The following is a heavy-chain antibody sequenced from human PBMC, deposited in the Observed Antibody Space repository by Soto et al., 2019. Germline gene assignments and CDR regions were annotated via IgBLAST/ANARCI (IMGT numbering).Heavy chain of an antibody. J-gene: IGHJ4*02. CDR3: ARVGPYYYDSSGYYYYFDY. Sequence: PVGSLRLSCAASGFTFSSYSMNWVRQAPGKGLEWVSSISSSSSYIYYADSVKGRFTISRDNAKNSLYLQMKSLRAEDTAVYYCARVGPYYYDSSGYYYYFDYWGQGTLVTVSS. CDR1: GFTFSSYS. V-gene: IGHV3-21*01. D-gene: IGHD3-22*01. CDR2: ISSSSSYI.